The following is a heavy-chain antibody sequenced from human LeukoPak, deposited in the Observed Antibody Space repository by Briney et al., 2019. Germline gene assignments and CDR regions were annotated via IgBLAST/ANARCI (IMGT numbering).Heavy chain of an antibody. CDR1: GFTVSSNY. CDR2: IYSGGST. D-gene: IGHD3-22*01. Sequence: GGSLRLSCAASGFTVSSNYMSWVRQAPGKGLEWVSVIYSGGSTYYADSVKGRFTISRDNSKNALYLQMNSLRAEDTAVYYCAVGSHYYDSSGYLDYWGQGTLVTVSS. J-gene: IGHJ4*02. V-gene: IGHV3-53*01. CDR3: AVGSHYYDSSGYLDY.